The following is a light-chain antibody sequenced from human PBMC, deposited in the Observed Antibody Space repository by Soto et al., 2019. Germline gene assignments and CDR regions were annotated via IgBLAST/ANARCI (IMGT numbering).Light chain of an antibody. J-gene: IGLJ1*01. Sequence: QSALTQPASVSGSPGQSITISCTGTSSDIGGYDYVSWYQQRPGKAPKLMIYEVRYRPSGVSNRFSGSKSGKTASLTISGLQAEDEAVYYCCSYTRTSNHYFFGSGTKVTVL. CDR3: CSYTRTSNHYF. CDR1: SSDIGGYDY. V-gene: IGLV2-14*01. CDR2: EVR.